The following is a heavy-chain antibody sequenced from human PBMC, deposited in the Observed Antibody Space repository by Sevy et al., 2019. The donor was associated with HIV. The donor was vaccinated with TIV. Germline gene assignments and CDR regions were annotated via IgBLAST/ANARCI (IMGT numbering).Heavy chain of an antibody. D-gene: IGHD3-22*01. Sequence: GGSLRLSCEASGFTVSGNYMAWVRLAPGKGLEWVSLTDSGGSTYYADSVKGRFTIYRDNAKNTLYLQMNPLRAEETAVYSCARDRYYDASGYYRDYYGMDVWGQGTTVTVSS. CDR3: ARDRYYDASGYYRDYYGMDV. V-gene: IGHV3-66*01. CDR1: GFTVSGNY. CDR2: TDSGGST. J-gene: IGHJ6*02.